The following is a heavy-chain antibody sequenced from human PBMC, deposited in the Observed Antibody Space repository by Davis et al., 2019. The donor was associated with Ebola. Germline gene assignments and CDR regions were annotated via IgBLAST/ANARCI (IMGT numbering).Heavy chain of an antibody. CDR3: ARDGLGSNFDY. Sequence: VKVSCKASGYTFTGYFIHWVRQAPGQGLEWMGRFNPVSGGTDFAQKFQGRVTMTSDTSISTAYMEMSGLTSDDTAVYFCARDGLGSNFDYWGQGTLVTVSS. V-gene: IGHV1-2*06. CDR1: GYTFTGYF. J-gene: IGHJ4*02. CDR2: FNPVSGGT. D-gene: IGHD7-27*01.